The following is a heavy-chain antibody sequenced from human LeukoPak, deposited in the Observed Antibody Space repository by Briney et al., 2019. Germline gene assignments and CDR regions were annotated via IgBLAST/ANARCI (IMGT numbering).Heavy chain of an antibody. J-gene: IGHJ4*02. CDR1: GFTFSSYG. V-gene: IGHV3-30*18. D-gene: IGHD6-6*01. CDR2: ISYDGSNK. CDR3: AKERGSSGYFDY. Sequence: PGGSLRLSCAASGFTFSSYGMHWVRQAPGKGLEWVAVISYDGSNKYYADSVKGRFTISRDNSKNSLYLQVNSLRTEDTALYYCAKERGSSGYFDYWGQGTLVTVSS.